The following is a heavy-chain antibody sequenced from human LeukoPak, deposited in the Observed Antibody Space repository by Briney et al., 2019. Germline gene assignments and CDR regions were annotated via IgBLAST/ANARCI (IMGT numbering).Heavy chain of an antibody. J-gene: IGHJ4*02. Sequence: SKTLSLTCTVSGGSISSSSYYWGWIRQPPGKGLEWIGSIYYSGSPYYNPSLKSRVTISVDTSKNQFSLRLRSVTAADTAVYYCATWRTAKTGFDYWGQGTLVTVSS. CDR1: GGSISSSSYY. D-gene: IGHD1-1*01. CDR2: IYYSGSP. V-gene: IGHV4-39*01. CDR3: ATWRTAKTGFDY.